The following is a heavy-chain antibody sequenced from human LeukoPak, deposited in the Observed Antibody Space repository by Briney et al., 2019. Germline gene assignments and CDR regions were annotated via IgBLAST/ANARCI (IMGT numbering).Heavy chain of an antibody. CDR3: TIDEWELPGY. CDR1: GYTFTDYY. D-gene: IGHD1-26*01. V-gene: IGHV1-2*02. CDR2: INPKSGAT. J-gene: IGHJ4*02. Sequence: GASVKVSCKTSGYTFTDYYIHWVRQAPGQGLEWMGWINPKSGATDFAQKFQGRITLTRDTSITTAHMEMNRLTSDDTAVYFCTIDEWELPGYWGQGTQVTVAT.